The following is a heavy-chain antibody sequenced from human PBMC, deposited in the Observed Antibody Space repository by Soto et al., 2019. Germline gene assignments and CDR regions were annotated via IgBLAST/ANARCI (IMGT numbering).Heavy chain of an antibody. CDR3: AKLLTIFGVVIGPPDY. Sequence: HVQLVESGGGVVQPGRSLRLSCAASGFTFSSYGMHWVRQAPGKGLEWVAVISYDGSNKYYADSVKGRFTISRDNSKNTLYLQMNSLRAEDTAVYYCAKLLTIFGVVIGPPDYWGQGTLVTVSS. D-gene: IGHD3-3*01. V-gene: IGHV3-30*18. CDR2: ISYDGSNK. CDR1: GFTFSSYG. J-gene: IGHJ4*02.